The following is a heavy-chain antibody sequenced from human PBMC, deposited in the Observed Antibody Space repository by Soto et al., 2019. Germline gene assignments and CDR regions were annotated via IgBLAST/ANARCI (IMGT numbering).Heavy chain of an antibody. CDR1: GYSFTSYW. CDR3: ARHSPPFGSVETGGRAFDI. V-gene: IGHV5-51*01. D-gene: IGHD3-16*01. CDR2: IYPGDSDT. Sequence: GESLKISCKGSGYSFTSYWIGWVRQMPGKGLEWMGIIYPGDSDTRYSPSFQGQVTISADKSISTAYLQWSSLKASDTAMYYCARHSPPFGSVETGGRAFDIWGRGTMVTVSS. J-gene: IGHJ3*02.